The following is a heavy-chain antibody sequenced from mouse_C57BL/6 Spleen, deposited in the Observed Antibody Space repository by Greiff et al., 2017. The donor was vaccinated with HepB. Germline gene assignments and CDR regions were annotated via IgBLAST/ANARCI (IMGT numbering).Heavy chain of an antibody. J-gene: IGHJ2*01. CDR3: ASSWLRREGYFDY. V-gene: IGHV1-55*01. CDR1: GYTFTSYW. CDR2: IYPGSGST. D-gene: IGHD2-2*01. Sequence: QVQLKQPGAELVKPGASVKMSCKASGYTFTSYWITWVKQRPGQGLEWIGDIYPGSGSTNYNEKFKSKATLTVDTSSSTAYMQLSSLTSEDSAVYYCASSWLRREGYFDYWGQGTTLTVSS.